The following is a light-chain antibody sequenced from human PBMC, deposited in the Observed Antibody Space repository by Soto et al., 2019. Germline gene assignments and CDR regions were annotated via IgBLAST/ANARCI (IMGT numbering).Light chain of an antibody. CDR3: QQYGYSPPWT. J-gene: IGKJ1*01. CDR1: QSISSNY. CDR2: DAS. Sequence: EIVFIEAPTNLCLFLVERGAPYWTAIQSISSNYLAWYQQKPGQAPRLLIYDASSRAPDIPDRFSGSGSGTDFTLTISVLEPEDLATYYCQQYGYSPPWTFGQGTKVDI. V-gene: IGKV3-20*01.